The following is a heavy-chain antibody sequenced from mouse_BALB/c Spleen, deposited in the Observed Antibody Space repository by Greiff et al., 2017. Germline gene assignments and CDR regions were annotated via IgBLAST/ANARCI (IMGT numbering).Heavy chain of an antibody. J-gene: IGHJ4*01. Sequence: EVKLMESGGDLVKPGGSLKLSCAASGFTFSSYGMSWVRQTPDKRLEWVATISSGGSYTYYPDSVKGRFTISRDNAKNTLYLQMSSLKSEDTAMYYCARGGYDYDEGFMDYWGQGTSVTVSS. CDR1: GFTFSSYG. D-gene: IGHD2-4*01. CDR3: ARGGYDYDEGFMDY. V-gene: IGHV5-6*01. CDR2: ISSGGSYT.